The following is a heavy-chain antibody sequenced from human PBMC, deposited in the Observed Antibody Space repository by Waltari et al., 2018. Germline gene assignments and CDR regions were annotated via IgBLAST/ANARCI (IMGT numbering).Heavy chain of an antibody. Sequence: EMQLVQSGAEVKKPGESLKISCKGSGYSFNSYWIGWLRQMPGKGLEWRGIIFPGDSDTVYRPSFQGLVTISADKSINTAYLQWSSLKASDTAMYYCARLLSSDYLGIYWGQGTLVTVSS. CDR2: IFPGDSDT. CDR1: GYSFNSYW. D-gene: IGHD4-17*01. J-gene: IGHJ4*02. CDR3: ARLLSSDYLGIY. V-gene: IGHV5-51*01.